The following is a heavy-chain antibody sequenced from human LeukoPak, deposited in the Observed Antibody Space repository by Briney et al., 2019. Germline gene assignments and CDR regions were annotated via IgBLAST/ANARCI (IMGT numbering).Heavy chain of an antibody. CDR2: ISAYNGNT. Sequence: ASVKVSCKASGYTFTSYGISWVRQAPGQGLEWMGWISAYNGNTNYAQKLQGRVTMTTDTSTSTAYMELRSLRSDDTAVYYCARVTHYDFWSGYYKEGDYYGMDVWGQGTTVTVSS. CDR1: GYTFTSYG. D-gene: IGHD3-3*01. J-gene: IGHJ6*02. V-gene: IGHV1-18*01. CDR3: ARVTHYDFWSGYYKEGDYYGMDV.